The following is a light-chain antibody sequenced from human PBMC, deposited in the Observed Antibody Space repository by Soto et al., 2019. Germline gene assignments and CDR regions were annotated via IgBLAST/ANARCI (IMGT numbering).Light chain of an antibody. CDR2: SAS. CDR3: QQSYSIPFT. V-gene: IGKV1-39*01. Sequence: DIPMTQSTSSLSASVGDRFTVTCRTSQTIRSSLNWYQQKTGKAPKLLIYSASSLQSGVPSRFSGSGSGTDYTLTISGLQFEDFATYYCQQSYSIPFTFGPGTKVDIK. CDR1: QTIRSS. J-gene: IGKJ3*01.